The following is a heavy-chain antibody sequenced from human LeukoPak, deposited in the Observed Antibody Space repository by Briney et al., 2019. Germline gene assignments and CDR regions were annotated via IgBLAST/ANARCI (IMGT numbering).Heavy chain of an antibody. CDR1: GGSFSGYY. CDR3: ARDLAPFWGGYYKEGNWFDP. J-gene: IGHJ5*02. CDR2: INHSGST. V-gene: IGHV4-34*01. D-gene: IGHD3-3*01. Sequence: SETLSLTCAVYGGSFSGYYWSWIRQPPGKGLEWIGEINHSGSTNYNPSLKSRVTISVDTSKNQFSLKLSSVTAADTAVYYCARDLAPFWGGYYKEGNWFDPWGQGTLVTVSS.